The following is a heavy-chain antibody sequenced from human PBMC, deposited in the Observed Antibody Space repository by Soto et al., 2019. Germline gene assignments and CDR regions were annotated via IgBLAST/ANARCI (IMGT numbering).Heavy chain of an antibody. CDR1: GYTLTELS. V-gene: IGHV1-24*01. CDR2: IDTEDGET. D-gene: IGHD1-7*01. J-gene: IGHJ6*02. CDR3: ATEAGTTPTDYYYYGMDV. Sequence: ASVTDSCKVTGYTLTELSMHWVRQAPGKGLEWMGGIDTEDGETIYAQKFQGRVTMTEDTSTKTAYMVLSSLRSEDTAVYYCATEAGTTPTDYYYYGMDVWGQGTTVTVSS.